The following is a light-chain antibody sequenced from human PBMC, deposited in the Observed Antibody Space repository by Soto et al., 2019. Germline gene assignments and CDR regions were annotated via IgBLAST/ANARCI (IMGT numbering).Light chain of an antibody. CDR3: SSYTSSSPLYV. J-gene: IGLJ1*01. CDR1: SSDVGGYNY. Sequence: QSVLTQPASVSGSPGQSSTISCTGTSSDVGGYNYVSWYQQHPGKAPKLMIYEVSNRPSGVSNRFSGSKSGNTASLTISGLQAEDEADYYCSSYTSSSPLYVFGTGTKVTVL. CDR2: EVS. V-gene: IGLV2-14*01.